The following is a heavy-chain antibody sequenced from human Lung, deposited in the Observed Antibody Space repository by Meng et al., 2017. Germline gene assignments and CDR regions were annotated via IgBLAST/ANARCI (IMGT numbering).Heavy chain of an antibody. J-gene: IGHJ5*02. V-gene: IGHV4-39*01. CDR2: IGHSGFT. CDR1: GGSISTSGYY. D-gene: IGHD6-19*01. CDR3: VRSSAWVRTGFDP. Sequence: PLQESGPGLVKPSEALSLTWSVSGGSISTSGYYWGWIRQPPGKGLEWIGSIGHSGFTYYTPSLKSRVAVSLDTSKSQFSLMLTSVTAADTAVYYCVRSSAWVRTGFDPWGQGTLVTVSS.